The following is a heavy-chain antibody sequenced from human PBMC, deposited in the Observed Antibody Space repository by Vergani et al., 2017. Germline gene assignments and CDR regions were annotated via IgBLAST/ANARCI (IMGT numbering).Heavy chain of an antibody. CDR3: ARDPLEPSSGWFDFDY. J-gene: IGHJ4*02. V-gene: IGHV3-66*01. CDR1: GFTVSSNY. D-gene: IGHD6-19*01. Sequence: EVQLLESGGGLVQPGGSLRLSCAASGFTVSSNYMSWVRQAPGKGLEWVSVIYSGGSTYYADSVKGRFTISRDNSKNTLYLQMNSLRAEDTAVYYCARDPLEPSSGWFDFDYWGQGTLVTVSS. CDR2: IYSGGST.